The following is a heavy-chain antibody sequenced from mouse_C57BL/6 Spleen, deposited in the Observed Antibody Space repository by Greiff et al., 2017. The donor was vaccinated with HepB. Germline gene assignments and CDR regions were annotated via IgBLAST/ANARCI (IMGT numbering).Heavy chain of an antibody. CDR3: AKRDSSGYDYYAMDY. D-gene: IGHD3-2*02. CDR2: IHPSDSDT. J-gene: IGHJ4*01. V-gene: IGHV1-74*01. Sequence: VQLQQSGAELVKPGASVKVSCKASGYTFTSYWMHWVKQRPGQGLEWIGRIHPSDSDTNYNQKFKGKATLTVDKSSSTAYMQLSSLTSEDSAVYYCAKRDSSGYDYYAMDYWGQGTSVTVSS. CDR1: GYTFTSYW.